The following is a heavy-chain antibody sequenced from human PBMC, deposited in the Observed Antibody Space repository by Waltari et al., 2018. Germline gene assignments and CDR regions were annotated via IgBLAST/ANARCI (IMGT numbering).Heavy chain of an antibody. CDR3: ARHYPLIAARPDYFDY. J-gene: IGHJ4*02. Sequence: QLQLQESGPGLVKPSETLSLTCTVSGGSISSSSYYWGWIRQPPGKGLEWIGSIYYSGSTYYNPSLKSRVTISVDTSKNQFSLKLSSVTAADTAVYYCARHYPLIAARPDYFDYWGQGTLDTVSS. CDR2: IYYSGST. D-gene: IGHD6-6*01. CDR1: GGSISSSSYY. V-gene: IGHV4-39*01.